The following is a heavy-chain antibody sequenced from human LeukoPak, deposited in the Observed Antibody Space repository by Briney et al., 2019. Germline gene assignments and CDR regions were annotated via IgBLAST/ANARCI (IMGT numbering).Heavy chain of an antibody. J-gene: IGHJ4*02. CDR1: GFTFTNHW. CDR3: GQDY. CDR2: INQDGSER. Sequence: PGGYLRLSCATSGFTFTNHWMSWVRQAPGKGLEWVANINQDGSERNYVDSVKGRFTISRDNAKNSLYLQMNSLRVEDTAVYYCGQDYWGQGTLVAVSP. V-gene: IGHV3-7*01.